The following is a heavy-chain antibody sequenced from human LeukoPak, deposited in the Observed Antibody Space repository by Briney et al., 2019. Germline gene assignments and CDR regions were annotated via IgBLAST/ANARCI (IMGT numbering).Heavy chain of an antibody. CDR2: IIPIFGTA. D-gene: IGHD2-2*01. J-gene: IGHJ5*02. V-gene: IGHV1-69*05. Sequence: SVKVSCKASGGTFGSYAISWVRQAPGQGLEWVGGIIPIFGTANYAQKFQGRVTITTDESTSTAYMELSSLRSEDTAVYYCARELEHCSSTSCYPGGFDPWGQGTLVTVSS. CDR3: ARELEHCSSTSCYPGGFDP. CDR1: GGTFGSYA.